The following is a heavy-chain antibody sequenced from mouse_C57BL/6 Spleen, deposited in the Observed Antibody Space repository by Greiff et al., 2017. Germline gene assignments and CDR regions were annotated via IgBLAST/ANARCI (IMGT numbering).Heavy chain of an antibody. J-gene: IGHJ3*01. CDR1: GYAFSSSW. V-gene: IGHV1-82*01. CDR2: IYPGDGDT. CDR3: ARFPYYGSSPFAY. Sequence: VKLVESGPELVKPGASVKISCKASGYAFSSSWMNWVKQRPGKGLEWIGRIYPGDGDTNYNGKFKGKATLTADKSSSTAYMQLSSLTSEDSAVYFCARFPYYGSSPFAYWGQGTLVTVSA. D-gene: IGHD1-1*01.